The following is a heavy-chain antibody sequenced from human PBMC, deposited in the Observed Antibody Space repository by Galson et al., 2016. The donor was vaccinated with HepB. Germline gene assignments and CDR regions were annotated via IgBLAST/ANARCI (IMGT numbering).Heavy chain of an antibody. D-gene: IGHD6-19*01. Sequence: SVKVSCKASGATFSRYAISWIRQAPGQGLEWMGGIIPVIGTPDYAPKFEGRVTITADESTNTAYMDLGSLRFEDTAVYYCARDRYSSGRYFAFEIWGQGTMVTGST. CDR3: ARDRYSSGRYFAFEI. J-gene: IGHJ3*02. V-gene: IGHV1-69*13. CDR1: GATFSRYA. CDR2: IIPVIGTP.